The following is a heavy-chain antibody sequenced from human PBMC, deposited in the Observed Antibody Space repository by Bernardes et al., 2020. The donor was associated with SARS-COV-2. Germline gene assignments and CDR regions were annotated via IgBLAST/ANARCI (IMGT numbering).Heavy chain of an antibody. D-gene: IGHD2-15*01. CDR3: ARGPYCSGGTCYSQYFDL. CDR2: ISTYNDDT. Sequence: ASVKVSCKASGYTFISYGIIWVRQAPGQGLEWMGWISTYNDDTNYAQKLQGRITMTTDTSTTTAYMELGSLRSDDTAVYYCARGPYCSGGTCYSQYFDLWGRGTVVTVSS. J-gene: IGHJ2*01. CDR1: GYTFISYG. V-gene: IGHV1-18*01.